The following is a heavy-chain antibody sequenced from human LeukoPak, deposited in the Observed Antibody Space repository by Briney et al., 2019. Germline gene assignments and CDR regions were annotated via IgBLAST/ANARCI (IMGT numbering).Heavy chain of an antibody. CDR2: IIPIFGTA. D-gene: IGHD6-19*01. J-gene: IGHJ6*02. CDR3: ARVYSSGWYPDYYYYYGMDV. V-gene: IGHV1-69*13. CDR1: GGTFSSYA. Sequence: SVKVSCKASGGTFSSYAISWVRQAPGQGLEWMGGIIPIFGTANYAQKFQGRVTITADESTSTAYMELSSLRSEDTAAYYCARVYSSGWYPDYYYYYGMDVWGQGTTVTVSS.